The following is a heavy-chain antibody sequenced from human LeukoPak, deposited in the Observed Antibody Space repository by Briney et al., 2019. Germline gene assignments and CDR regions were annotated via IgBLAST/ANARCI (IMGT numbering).Heavy chain of an antibody. V-gene: IGHV3-21*01. CDR2: ISSSSSYI. J-gene: IGHJ4*02. CDR3: ARGGYYYDSSGYYYTLNY. CDR1: GFTFSSYS. D-gene: IGHD3-22*01. Sequence: GGSLRLSCAASGFTFSSYSMNWVRQAPGKGLDWVSSISSSSSYIYYADSVKARFTISRDNAKNSLYLQMNSLRAEDTAVYYCARGGYYYDSSGYYYTLNYWGQGTLVTVSS.